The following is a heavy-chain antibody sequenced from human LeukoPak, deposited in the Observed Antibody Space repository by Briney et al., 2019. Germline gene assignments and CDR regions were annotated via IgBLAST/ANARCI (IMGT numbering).Heavy chain of an antibody. V-gene: IGHV3-48*02. CDR3: AREGSSLPGIAAAGDY. CDR1: GFTFSSYS. J-gene: IGHJ4*02. Sequence: QPGGSLRLSCAASGFTFSSYSMNWVRQAPGKGLEWVSYISSSSSTIYYADSVKGRFTISRDNAKNSLYLQMNSLRDEDTAVYYCAREGSSLPGIAAAGDYWGQGTLVTVSS. CDR2: ISSSSSTI. D-gene: IGHD6-25*01.